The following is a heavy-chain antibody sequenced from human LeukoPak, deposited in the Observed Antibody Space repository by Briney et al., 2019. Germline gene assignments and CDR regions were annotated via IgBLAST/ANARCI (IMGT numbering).Heavy chain of an antibody. Sequence: SETLSLTCTVSGGSISSYYWSWIRQPPGKGLEWIGYIYYSGSTNYNPSLKSRVTISVDTSKNQFSLKLSSVTAADTAVYYCAKVRITFGGVISDYFDYWGQGTLVTVSS. V-gene: IGHV4-59*01. CDR3: AKVRITFGGVISDYFDY. CDR2: IYYSGST. CDR1: GGSISSYY. J-gene: IGHJ4*02. D-gene: IGHD3-16*01.